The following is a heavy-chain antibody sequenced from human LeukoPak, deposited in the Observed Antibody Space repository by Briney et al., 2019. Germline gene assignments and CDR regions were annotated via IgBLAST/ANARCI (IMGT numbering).Heavy chain of an antibody. Sequence: GGSLRLPCAASGLTFNSYWMHWVRQVAGRGLVWVARINGDASNTTYADSVKGRFTISRDNPKSTVSLQMSSLRAEDTALYYCVRDLHWGGFDVWGQGTMVTVSS. CDR3: VRDLHWGGFDV. J-gene: IGHJ3*01. CDR2: INGDASNT. V-gene: IGHV3-74*03. D-gene: IGHD7-27*01. CDR1: GLTFNSYW.